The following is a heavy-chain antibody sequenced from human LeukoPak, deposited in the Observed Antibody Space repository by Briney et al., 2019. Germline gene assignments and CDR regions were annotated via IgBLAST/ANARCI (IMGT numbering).Heavy chain of an antibody. CDR3: AGYSGRYSQVDAFDM. J-gene: IGHJ3*02. V-gene: IGHV4-39*02. CDR1: GGSINSGRYY. Sequence: PSETLSLTCTVSGGSINSGRYYWGWIRQPPGKGLEWLGTIYCKRRTYNNPSLKSRVTMSVDTSKNDFSLKLKSVAAADTAVYYCAGYSGRYSQVDAFDMWGQGTLVTVSS. D-gene: IGHD1-26*01. CDR2: IYCKRRT.